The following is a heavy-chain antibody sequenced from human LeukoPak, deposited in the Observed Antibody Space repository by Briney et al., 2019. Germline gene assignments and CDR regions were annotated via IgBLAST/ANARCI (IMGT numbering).Heavy chain of an antibody. D-gene: IGHD3-22*01. CDR3: AGGYYYDSSGYFDY. V-gene: IGHV4-38-2*02. CDR1: GYSISSGYY. J-gene: IGHJ4*02. Sequence: SETLSLTCTVSGYSISSGYYWGWIRQPPGKGLEWIGSIYHSESTYYNPSLKSRVTISVDTSKNQFSLKLSSVTAADTAVYYCAGGYYYDSSGYFDYWGQGTLVTVSS. CDR2: IYHSEST.